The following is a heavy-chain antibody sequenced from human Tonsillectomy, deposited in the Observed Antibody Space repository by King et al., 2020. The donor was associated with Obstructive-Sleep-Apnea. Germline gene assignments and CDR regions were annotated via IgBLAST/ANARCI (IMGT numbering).Heavy chain of an antibody. CDR2: ISSNSAYI. CDR1: GFIFSSYS. V-gene: IGHV3-21*06. J-gene: IGHJ5*02. D-gene: IGHD3-10*01. CDR3: ARDLLSGNYIRWFDP. Sequence: VQLVESGGGLVKPGGSLRLSCAASGFIFSSYSMNLVRQAPGKGLEWVSSISSNSAYIYYADSVKGRFTISRDNAKNSLYLQMNSLRAEDTAVYYCARDLLSGNYIRWFDPWGQGTLVTVSS.